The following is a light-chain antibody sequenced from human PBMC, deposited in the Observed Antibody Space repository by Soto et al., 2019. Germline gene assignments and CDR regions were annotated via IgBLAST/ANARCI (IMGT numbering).Light chain of an antibody. V-gene: IGKV3-15*01. CDR2: GAS. J-gene: IGKJ1*01. CDR3: QQYNNWPRT. CDR1: QSVSGN. Sequence: EIVMTQSPATLSVSPGERATLSCRASQSVSGNLAWYQQKPGQAPRLLIYGASTRATGIPARFSGSGSGTEFPLTISSLQSEDFAVYSCQQYNNWPRTFGQGTKVEIK.